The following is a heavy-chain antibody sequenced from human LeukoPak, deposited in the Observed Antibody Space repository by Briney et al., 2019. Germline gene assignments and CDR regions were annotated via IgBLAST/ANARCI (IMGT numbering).Heavy chain of an antibody. D-gene: IGHD3-3*01. CDR2: IYYSGST. CDR1: GGSISSYY. V-gene: IGHV4-59*08. Sequence: SETLSLTCTVSGGSISSYYWSWIRQPPVKGLEWIGYIYYSGSTNYNPSVKSRVTISVDTSKNQFSLKLSSVTAADTAVYYCARHPYYDFWSGYYNDHDAFDIWGQGTMVTVSS. CDR3: ARHPYYDFWSGYYNDHDAFDI. J-gene: IGHJ3*02.